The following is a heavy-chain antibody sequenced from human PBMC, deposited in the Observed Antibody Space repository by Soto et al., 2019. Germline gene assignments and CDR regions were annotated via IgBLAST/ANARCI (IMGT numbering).Heavy chain of an antibody. D-gene: IGHD2-8*01. V-gene: IGHV5-51*01. J-gene: IGHJ4*02. CDR2: IYPGDSDT. Sequence: GESLKISCKGSGYSFTSYWIGWVRQMPGKGLEWMGIIYPGDSDTRYSPSFQGQVTISADKSISTAYLQWSSLKASDTAMYYCARQVSIMVYAIQAYYFDYWGQGTLVTVSS. CDR1: GYSFTSYW. CDR3: ARQVSIMVYAIQAYYFDY.